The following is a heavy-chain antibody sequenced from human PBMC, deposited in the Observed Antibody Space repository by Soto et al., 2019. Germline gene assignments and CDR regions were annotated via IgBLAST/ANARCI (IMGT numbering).Heavy chain of an antibody. J-gene: IGHJ4*02. CDR2: INPSGGST. D-gene: IGHD3-10*01. CDR1: GYTFTSYY. V-gene: IGHV1-46*01. Sequence: ASVKVSCKASGYTFTSYYMHWVRQAPGQGLEWMGIINPSGGSTSYAQKFQGRVTMTRDTSTSTVYMELSSLRSEDTAVYYCAGVLGKGFAELLSPSYFEYWGQGTLVTVCS. CDR3: AGVLGKGFAELLSPSYFEY.